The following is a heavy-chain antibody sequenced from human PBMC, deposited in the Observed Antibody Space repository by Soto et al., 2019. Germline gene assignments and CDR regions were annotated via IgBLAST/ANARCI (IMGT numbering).Heavy chain of an antibody. J-gene: IGHJ5*02. D-gene: IGHD3-3*01. V-gene: IGHV1-3*01. CDR2: FDAGDGKT. CDR1: GYTFTRYA. CDR3: ATGPFDFWSGYQKNWFDP. Sequence: ASVKVSCKAAGYTFTRYAMPWVRQAPGQRLEWMGWFDAGDGKTNYAQKYQGRVTITEDTSADTAYMELSSLRSEDTAVYYCATGPFDFWSGYQKNWFDPWGQGTLVTVSS.